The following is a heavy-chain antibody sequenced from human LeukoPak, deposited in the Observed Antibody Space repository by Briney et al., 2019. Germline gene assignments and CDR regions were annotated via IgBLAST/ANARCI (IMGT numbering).Heavy chain of an antibody. V-gene: IGHV4-61*02. CDR2: IHNSGST. CDR1: GASISTGSSY. J-gene: IGHJ4*02. Sequence: SETLSLTCTVSGASISTGSSYWSWIRQPAGEGLEWIGRIHNSGSTNYNPSLHSRVTISVDTSKNQVSLKLTSVTAADTAVYYCARNGYGSGSSWWGQGTLVTVSS. CDR3: ARNGYGSGSSW. D-gene: IGHD3-10*01.